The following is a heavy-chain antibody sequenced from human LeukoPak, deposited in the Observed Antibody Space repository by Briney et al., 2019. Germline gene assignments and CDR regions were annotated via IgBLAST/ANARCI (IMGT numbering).Heavy chain of an antibody. D-gene: IGHD3-16*01. CDR1: GGSISSSSSY. V-gene: IGHV4-39*07. Sequence: KASETLSLICTVSGGSISSSSSYWGWIRQPPGRGLEWIGSISSSGTTYYNPSPKSRVTISVDTSKNQFSLKLRSVTAADTAVYYCAREGDTLLEYYFDYWGQGTLVTVSS. CDR2: ISSSGTT. CDR3: AREGDTLLEYYFDY. J-gene: IGHJ4*02.